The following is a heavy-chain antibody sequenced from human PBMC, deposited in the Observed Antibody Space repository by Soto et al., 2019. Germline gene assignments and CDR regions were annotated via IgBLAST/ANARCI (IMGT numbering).Heavy chain of an antibody. CDR2: IYPGDSDT. CDR1: GYSFTSCW. Sequence: PGESLKISCKGSGYSFTSCWIGWARQMPGKGLEWMGIIYPGDSDTRYSPSFQGQVTISADKSISTAYLQWSSLKASDTAMYYCARHVDIVATMGYGMDVWGQGTTVTVSS. J-gene: IGHJ6*02. V-gene: IGHV5-51*01. D-gene: IGHD5-12*01. CDR3: ARHVDIVATMGYGMDV.